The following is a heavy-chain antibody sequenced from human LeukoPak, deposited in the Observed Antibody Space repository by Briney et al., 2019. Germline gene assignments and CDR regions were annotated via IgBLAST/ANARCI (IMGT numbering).Heavy chain of an antibody. J-gene: IGHJ6*02. Sequence: SETLSLTCTVSGGSMFSRSYYWGWIRQPPGKGLEWIGSIYDNGSTYYIPSLKSRVTISADTSRNQFTLKLRSVTAADTAAYYCARTGGYSGYSLYYYYGMDVWGQGITVTVSS. V-gene: IGHV4-39*01. CDR2: IYDNGST. CDR1: GGSMFSRSYY. D-gene: IGHD5-12*01. CDR3: ARTGGYSGYSLYYYYGMDV.